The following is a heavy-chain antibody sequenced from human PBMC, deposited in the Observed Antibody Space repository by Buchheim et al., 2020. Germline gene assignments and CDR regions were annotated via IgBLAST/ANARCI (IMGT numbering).Heavy chain of an antibody. CDR1: GFTFSSYG. CDR2: ISYDGSNK. J-gene: IGHJ6*02. V-gene: IGHV3-30*18. Sequence: QVQLVESGGGVVQPGRSLRLSCAASGFTFSSYGMHWVRQAPGKGLEWVAVISYDGSNKYYADLVKGRFTISTENSKKPLYLQMNSLRAEDTAVYYCAKDLHDSSGYYYGLYYYGMDVWGQGTT. CDR3: AKDLHDSSGYYYGLYYYGMDV. D-gene: IGHD3-22*01.